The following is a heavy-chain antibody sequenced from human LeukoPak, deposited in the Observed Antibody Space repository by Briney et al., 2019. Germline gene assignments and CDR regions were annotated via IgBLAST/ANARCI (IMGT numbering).Heavy chain of an antibody. D-gene: IGHD1-26*01. Sequence: ATVKVSCKASGGTFSSYAISWVRQAPGQGLEWMGGIIPIFGTANYAQKFQGRVTITADESTSTAYMELSSLRSEDTAVYYCAREVHPVGPTYASLNWFDPWGQGTLVTVSS. CDR1: GGTFSSYA. J-gene: IGHJ5*02. V-gene: IGHV1-69*13. CDR2: IIPIFGTA. CDR3: AREVHPVGPTYASLNWFDP.